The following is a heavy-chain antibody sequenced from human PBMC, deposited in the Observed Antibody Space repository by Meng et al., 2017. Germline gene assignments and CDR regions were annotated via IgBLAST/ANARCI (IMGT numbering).Heavy chain of an antibody. Sequence: GGSLRLSCAASGFSFSNYWMSWVRQAPGKGLEWVANIKQDGSEKKSVDSVKGRFTISRDNAKNSLYLQMDSLRAEDTAVYYCASASAYSSGWGQYFQNWGQGTLVTVSS. V-gene: IGHV3-7*01. CDR2: IKQDGSEK. CDR1: GFSFSNYW. D-gene: IGHD6-19*01. CDR3: ASASAYSSGWGQYFQN. J-gene: IGHJ1*01.